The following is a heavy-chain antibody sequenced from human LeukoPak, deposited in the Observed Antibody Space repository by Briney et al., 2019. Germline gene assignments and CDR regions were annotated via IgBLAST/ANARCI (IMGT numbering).Heavy chain of an antibody. Sequence: PGGSLRLSCTASGFTFGDYAMSWFRQAPGKGLEWVGFIRSKAYGCTTEYAASVKGRFTISRDDSKSIAYLQMNSLKTEDTAVYYCTGDQGLGGIYYDSSGYVPLDYWGQGTLVTVSS. D-gene: IGHD3-22*01. V-gene: IGHV3-49*03. CDR3: TGDQGLGGIYYDSSGYVPLDY. J-gene: IGHJ4*02. CDR2: IRSKAYGCTT. CDR1: GFTFGDYA.